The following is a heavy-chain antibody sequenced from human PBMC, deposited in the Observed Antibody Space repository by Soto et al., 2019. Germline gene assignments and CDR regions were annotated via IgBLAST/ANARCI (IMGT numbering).Heavy chain of an antibody. V-gene: IGHV4-31*03. Sequence: QVQLQESGPGLVKPSQTLSLTCTVSGGSISSGGYYWSWIRQHPGKGLEWIGYIYYSGSTYYNPSLKSRVTISVDTSNHQFSLKLSSVTAADTAVYYCATLYMVRGVRTFDYWGQGTLVTVSS. CDR3: ATLYMVRGVRTFDY. CDR2: IYYSGST. CDR1: GGSISSGGYY. D-gene: IGHD3-10*01. J-gene: IGHJ4*02.